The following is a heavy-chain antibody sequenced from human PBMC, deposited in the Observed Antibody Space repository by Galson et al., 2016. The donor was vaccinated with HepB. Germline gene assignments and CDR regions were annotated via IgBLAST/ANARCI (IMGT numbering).Heavy chain of an antibody. CDR3: ARTNGPGNGNFDRLFDI. D-gene: IGHD1-7*01. CDR1: GGSISSASHF. Sequence: TLSLTCTVPGGSISSASHFWSWMRQPAGKGLEWIGRIYTNGDTEYTDYNPSLKSRVTISIDTSKNQFSLKLNSVTAADTAVYYCARTNGPGNGNFDRLFDIWGQGTMVTVSS. V-gene: IGHV4-61*02. CDR2: IYTNGDT. J-gene: IGHJ3*02.